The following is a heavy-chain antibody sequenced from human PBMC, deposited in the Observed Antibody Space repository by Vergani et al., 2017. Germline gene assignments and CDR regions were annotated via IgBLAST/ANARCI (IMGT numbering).Heavy chain of an antibody. Sequence: QVQLQESGPGLVKPSETLSLTCTVSGGSISSYYWSWIRQPAGKGLEWIGRIYTSGSTNYNPSLKSRVTMSVDTAKHQFSLKLSSVTAADTAVYYCARAIAAAGYYYYYYMDVWGKGTTVTVSS. CDR3: ARAIAAAGYYYYYYMDV. CDR2: IYTSGST. V-gene: IGHV4-4*07. CDR1: GGSISSYY. D-gene: IGHD6-13*01. J-gene: IGHJ6*03.